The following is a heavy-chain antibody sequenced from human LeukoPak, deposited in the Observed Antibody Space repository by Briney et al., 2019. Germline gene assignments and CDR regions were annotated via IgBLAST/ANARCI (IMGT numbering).Heavy chain of an antibody. CDR2: ISGSGGST. CDR1: GFTFSDYY. CDR3: ARDGGAAALSY. V-gene: IGHV3-23*01. Sequence: GGSLRLSCAASGFTFSDYYMSWIRQAPGKGLEWVSAISGSGGSTYYADSVKGRFTISRDNSKNTLYLQMNSLRAEDTAVYYCARDGGAAALSYWGQGTLVTVSS. J-gene: IGHJ4*02. D-gene: IGHD6-13*01.